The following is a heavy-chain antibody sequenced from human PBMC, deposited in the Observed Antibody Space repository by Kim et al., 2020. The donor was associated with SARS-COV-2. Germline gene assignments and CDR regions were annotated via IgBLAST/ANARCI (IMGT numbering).Heavy chain of an antibody. CDR3: AKDVGRVEYYDSSGYGDYFDY. J-gene: IGHJ4*02. CDR2: ISGSGGST. Sequence: GGSLRLSCAASGFTFSSYAMSWVRQAPGKGLEWVSAISGSGGSTYYADSVKGRFTISRDNSKSTLYLQMNSLRAEDTAVYYCAKDVGRVEYYDSSGYGDYFDYWGQGTLVPVSS. V-gene: IGHV3-23*01. D-gene: IGHD3-22*01. CDR1: GFTFSSYA.